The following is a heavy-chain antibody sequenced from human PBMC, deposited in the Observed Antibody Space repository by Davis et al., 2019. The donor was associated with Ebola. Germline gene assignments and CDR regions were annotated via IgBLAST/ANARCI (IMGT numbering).Heavy chain of an antibody. Sequence: HTLSLTCAVYGGSFSGYYWSWIRQPPGKGLEWIGEINHSGSTNYNPSLKSRVTIAVDTSKNQFSLKLSSVTAADTAVYYGARGPYGGNRHFDYWGQGTLVTVSS. V-gene: IGHV4-34*01. CDR2: INHSGST. CDR3: ARGPYGGNRHFDY. D-gene: IGHD4-23*01. J-gene: IGHJ4*02. CDR1: GGSFSGYY.